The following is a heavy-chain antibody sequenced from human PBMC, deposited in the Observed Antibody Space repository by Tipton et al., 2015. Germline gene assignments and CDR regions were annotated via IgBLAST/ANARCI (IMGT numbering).Heavy chain of an antibody. V-gene: IGHV4-59*01. D-gene: IGHD4-23*01. J-gene: IGHJ4*02. CDR1: SDSINKYY. CDR2: IQFSGAT. Sequence: TLSLTCTVSSDSINKYYWSWIRQPPGKELEWIGYIQFSGATSYNPSLESRVSISVDTSKTQFSLEMRSVTATDTAVYYCARARGRHGGLFDSWGQGTLVTVSS. CDR3: ARARGRHGGLFDS.